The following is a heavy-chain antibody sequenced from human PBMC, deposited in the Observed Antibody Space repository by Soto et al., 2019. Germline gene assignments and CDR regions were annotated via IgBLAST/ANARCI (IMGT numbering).Heavy chain of an antibody. CDR3: ARTNKNWRYYYYYYYMDV. V-gene: IGHV4-34*01. CDR2: INHSGST. CDR1: GGSFSGYY. J-gene: IGHJ6*03. Sequence: TSETLSLTCAVYGGSFSGYYWSWIRQPPGKGLEWIGEINHSGSTNYNPSLKSRVTISVDTSKNQFSLKLSSVTAADTAVYYCARTNKNWRYYYYYYYMDVWGKGTTVTVSS. D-gene: IGHD1-1*01.